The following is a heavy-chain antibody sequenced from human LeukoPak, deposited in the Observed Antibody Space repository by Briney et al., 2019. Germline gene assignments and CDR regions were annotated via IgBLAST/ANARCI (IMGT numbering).Heavy chain of an antibody. CDR2: IYYSGST. Sequence: SETLSLTCTVSGGSISSYYWSWIRQPPGKGLEWIGYIYYSGSTNYNPSLKSRVTISVDTSKNQFSLKLSVLTASDRSVYYCARHGGDLFFDYWGQGTLVTVSS. D-gene: IGHD2-21*02. J-gene: IGHJ4*02. CDR1: GGSISSYY. CDR3: ARHGGDLFFDY. V-gene: IGHV4-59*08.